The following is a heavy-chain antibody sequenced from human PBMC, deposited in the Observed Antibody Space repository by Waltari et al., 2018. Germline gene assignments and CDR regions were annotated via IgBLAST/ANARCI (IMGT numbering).Heavy chain of an antibody. CDR2: IRSKAYGGTT. V-gene: IGHV3-49*03. Sequence: EVQLVESGGGLVQPGRSLRLSCTASGFTFGDYAMSWFRQAPGKGLEWVGFIRSKAYGGTTEYAASVKGRFTISRDDSKSIAYLQMNSLRAEDTAMYYCAGVNWNDRTFAIWGQGTLVTVSS. J-gene: IGHJ3*02. CDR1: GFTFGDYA. CDR3: AGVNWNDRTFAI. D-gene: IGHD1-1*01.